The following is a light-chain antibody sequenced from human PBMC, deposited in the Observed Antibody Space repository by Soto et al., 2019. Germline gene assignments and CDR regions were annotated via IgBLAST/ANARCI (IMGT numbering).Light chain of an antibody. J-gene: IGKJ5*01. Sequence: IQMTQSPSTLSSSVGDRVTVTCRASQSVGSFLAWYQQKPGKAPKLLIYKASSLESGVPSRFSGSGSGTEFTLTISSLQPDDFATYYCQQYNSDSLITVGQGTRLEI. CDR2: KAS. V-gene: IGKV1-5*03. CDR1: QSVGSF. CDR3: QQYNSDSLIT.